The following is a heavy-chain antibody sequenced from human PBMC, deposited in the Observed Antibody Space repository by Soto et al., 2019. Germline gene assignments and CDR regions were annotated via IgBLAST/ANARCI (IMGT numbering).Heavy chain of an antibody. CDR2: ISSSSSTI. CDR1: GFTFSSYS. V-gene: IGHV3-48*01. D-gene: IGHD6-19*01. Sequence: EVQLVESGGGLVQPGGSLRLSCAASGFTFSSYSMNWVRQAPGKGLEWVSYISSSSSTIYYADSVKGRFTISRDNAKNSLYLEMNSLRAEDTAVYYCARGSEIRQWLVIEDDAFDIWGQGTMVTVSS. CDR3: ARGSEIRQWLVIEDDAFDI. J-gene: IGHJ3*02.